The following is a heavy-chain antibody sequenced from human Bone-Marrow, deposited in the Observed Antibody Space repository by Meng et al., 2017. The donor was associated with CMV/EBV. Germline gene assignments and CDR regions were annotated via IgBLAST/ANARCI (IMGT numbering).Heavy chain of an antibody. CDR3: ARRYCITTSCYILEWFDP. V-gene: IGHV4-39*01. CDR1: GGSISRNSYY. D-gene: IGHD2-2*02. CDR2: IYYSGTT. Sequence: SETLSLTCTVSGGSISRNSYYWGWVRQPPGKGLEWIGSIYYSGTTYYNPSLKSRVTISVDTSKNQFSLKLSSVTAADTAVYYCARRYCITTSCYILEWFDPWARGTLATFPS. J-gene: IGHJ5*02.